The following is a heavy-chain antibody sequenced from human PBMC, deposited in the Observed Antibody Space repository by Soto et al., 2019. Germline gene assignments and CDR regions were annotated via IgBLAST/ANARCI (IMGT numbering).Heavy chain of an antibody. J-gene: IGHJ4*02. V-gene: IGHV3-11*04. CDR1: GYTFSDYY. Sequence: GGSLRLSCAASGYTFSDYYMSWIRQAPGKGLEWISYIDTSGTKIYYADSVKGRFTITRDNAKNSLYLEMNSLRDEDTAVYYCTKSHSTALVPYYFDYWGQGTLVTVSS. CDR3: TKSHSTALVPYYFDY. D-gene: IGHD5-18*01. CDR2: IDTSGTKI.